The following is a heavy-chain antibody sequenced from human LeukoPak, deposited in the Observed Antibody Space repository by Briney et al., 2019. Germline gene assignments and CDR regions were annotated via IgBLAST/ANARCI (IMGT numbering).Heavy chain of an antibody. CDR2: FDPEEGET. CDR1: GYTLTELS. J-gene: IGHJ4*02. Sequence: ASVKVSCKVSGYTLTELSMHWVRQAPGKGLEWMGGFDPEEGETIYAQKFQGRVTRTEDTSTDTAYMELSSVTSEDTAVYYCARDRGAPAVFDYWGQGTLITVSS. V-gene: IGHV1-24*01. CDR3: ARDRGAPAVFDY.